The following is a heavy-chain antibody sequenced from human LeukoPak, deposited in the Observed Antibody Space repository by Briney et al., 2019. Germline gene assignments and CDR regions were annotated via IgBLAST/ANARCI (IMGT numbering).Heavy chain of an antibody. CDR3: ATLGSGSYYKGWFDP. V-gene: IGHV1-24*01. D-gene: IGHD3-10*01. CDR1: GYTLTELS. J-gene: IGHJ5*02. CDR2: FDPEDGET. Sequence: EASVKVSCKVSGYTLTELSMHWVRQAPGKGLEWMGGFDPEDGETIYAQKFQGRVTMTEDTSTDTAYMELSSLRSEDTAVYYCATLGSGSYYKGWFDPWGQGTLVTVSS.